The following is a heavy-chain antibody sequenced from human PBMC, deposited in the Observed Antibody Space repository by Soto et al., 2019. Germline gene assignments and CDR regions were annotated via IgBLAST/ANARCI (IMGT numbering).Heavy chain of an antibody. CDR3: AREGSGGSSSFDY. CDR2: IIPILGIA. J-gene: IGHJ4*02. V-gene: IGHV1-69*04. D-gene: IGHD2-15*01. CDR1: GGTFSSYT. Sequence: GASVQVSCKASGGTFSSYTTSWVRQAPGQGLEWMGRIIPILGIANYAQKFQGRVTITADKSTSTAYMELSSLRSEDTAVYYCAREGSGGSSSFDYWGQGTLVTVSS.